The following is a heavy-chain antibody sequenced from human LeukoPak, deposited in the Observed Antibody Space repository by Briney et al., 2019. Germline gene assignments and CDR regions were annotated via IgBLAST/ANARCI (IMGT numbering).Heavy chain of an antibody. CDR2: ISHSGTT. D-gene: IGHD6-19*01. CDR1: GGSVSSYS. CDR3: ARWDDSVWGFGN. V-gene: IGHV4-59*08. Sequence: SQTLSLTCIVSGGSVSSYSWNWIRQSPGKGLEWVGYISHSGTTSYNSSLKSRVTISVDTSKNQLSLKLTSVTAADTAVYYCARWDDSVWGFGNWGPGTLVTVSS. J-gene: IGHJ4*02.